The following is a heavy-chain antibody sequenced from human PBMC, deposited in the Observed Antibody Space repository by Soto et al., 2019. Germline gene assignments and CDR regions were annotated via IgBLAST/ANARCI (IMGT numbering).Heavy chain of an antibody. J-gene: IGHJ4*02. CDR2: IYDRGST. CDR3: ARHGYASGRTYFDY. CDR1: GGSIGSSSDY. V-gene: IGHV4-39*01. Sequence: SETQCLTCTVSGGSIGSSSDYWGWIRQPPGKGLEWIGSIYDRGSTYSNPSLKSRLTTSLDTSKNQFSLKLTSVTAADTAVYYCARHGYASGRTYFDYWGQGTLVTVSS. D-gene: IGHD2-2*01.